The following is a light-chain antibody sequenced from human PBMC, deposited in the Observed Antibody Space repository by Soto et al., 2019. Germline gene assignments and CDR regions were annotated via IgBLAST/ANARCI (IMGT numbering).Light chain of an antibody. V-gene: IGLV1-51*01. CDR3: GSWDSSLSAYV. CDR2: DDN. J-gene: IGLJ1*01. Sequence: QSVLTQPASVSAAPGQKVTISCSGSSSNIGGNSVSWYQQLPGTAPKLLIYDDNKRPSGIPDRFSGSKSGTSATLGITGFQTGDEADYYCGSWDSSLSAYVFGTWTKVT. CDR1: SSNIGGNS.